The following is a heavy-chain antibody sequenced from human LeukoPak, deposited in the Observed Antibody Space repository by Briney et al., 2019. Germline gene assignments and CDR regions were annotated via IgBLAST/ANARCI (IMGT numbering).Heavy chain of an antibody. Sequence: GGSLRLSCAASGFTFSSYAMHWVRQAPGKGLEWVAVISYDGSNKYYADSVKGRFTISRDNSKNTLYLQMNSLRAEDTAVYYCARVFMPYDTLDYWGQGTLVTVSS. CDR3: ARVFMPYDTLDY. CDR1: GFTFSSYA. CDR2: ISYDGSNK. V-gene: IGHV3-30-3*01. J-gene: IGHJ4*02. D-gene: IGHD3-22*01.